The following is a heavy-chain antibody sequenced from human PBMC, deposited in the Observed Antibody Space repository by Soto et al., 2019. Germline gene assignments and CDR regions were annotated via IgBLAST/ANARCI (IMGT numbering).Heavy chain of an antibody. CDR2: IYYSGST. D-gene: IGHD2-2*03. Sequence: PSETLSLTCTVSGGSISSYYWSWSRQPPGKGLEWIGYIYYSGSTNYNPSLKSRVTISVDTSKNQFSLKLSSVTAADTAVYYCARVGGYCSSTSCVYYYYYMDVWGKGTTVTVS. CDR1: GGSISSYY. V-gene: IGHV4-59*01. CDR3: ARVGGYCSSTSCVYYYYYMDV. J-gene: IGHJ6*03.